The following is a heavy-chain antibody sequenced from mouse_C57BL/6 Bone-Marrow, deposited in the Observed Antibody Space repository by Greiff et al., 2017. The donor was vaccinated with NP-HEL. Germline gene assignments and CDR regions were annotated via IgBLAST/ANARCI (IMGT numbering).Heavy chain of an antibody. Sequence: EVKLMESGGDLVKPGASLKLSCAASGFTFSSYGMSWVRQTPDKRLEWVATISRGGSDTYYPDSVKGRFTISRDKAKNTLYLQLSSLKSEDTAMYYCESPYDYDVDWFAYWGQGTLVTVSA. D-gene: IGHD2-4*01. CDR3: ESPYDYDVDWFAY. CDR1: GFTFSSYG. J-gene: IGHJ3*01. V-gene: IGHV5-6*01. CDR2: ISRGGSDT.